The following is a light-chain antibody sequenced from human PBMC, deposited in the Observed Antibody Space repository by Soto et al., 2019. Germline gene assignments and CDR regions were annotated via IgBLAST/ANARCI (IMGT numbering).Light chain of an antibody. CDR1: NIGSRS. Sequence: SYELTQPPSVSVAPGETAKITCGGNNIGSRSVHWYQQKPGQAPLLVIYYDRDRPSGIPERFSASNSFNTATLTINRVEAGYEADYYCQVWDSGSGHRVFGGGTKLTVL. CDR2: YDR. V-gene: IGLV3-21*04. J-gene: IGLJ2*01. CDR3: QVWDSGSGHRV.